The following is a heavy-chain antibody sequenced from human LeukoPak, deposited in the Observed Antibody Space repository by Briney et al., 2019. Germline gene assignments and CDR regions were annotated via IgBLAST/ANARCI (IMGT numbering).Heavy chain of an antibody. J-gene: IGHJ4*02. V-gene: IGHV3-33*01. CDR2: TWYDESTK. D-gene: IGHD6-13*01. Sequence: GRSLRLSCAASGFTFRSYAIHWVRQAPGKGLEWVAVTWYDESTKYYADSVKGRFTISRDNSKNTLYLQMNSLRAEDTAVYYCARDVTVRIAALDYWGQGTLVTVSS. CDR3: ARDVTVRIAALDY. CDR1: GFTFRSYA.